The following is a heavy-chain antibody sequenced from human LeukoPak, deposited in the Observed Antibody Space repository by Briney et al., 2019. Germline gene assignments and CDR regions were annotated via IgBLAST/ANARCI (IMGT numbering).Heavy chain of an antibody. D-gene: IGHD3-3*01. Sequence: SGKVSCKASGGTFSSYAISWVRQAPGQGLEWMEGIIPIFGTANYAQKFQGRVTITTDESTSTAYMELSSLRSEDTAVYYCASTPNYDFWSGYYTVVDYWGQGTLVTVSS. J-gene: IGHJ4*02. V-gene: IGHV1-69*05. CDR2: IIPIFGTA. CDR3: ASTPNYDFWSGYYTVVDY. CDR1: GGTFSSYA.